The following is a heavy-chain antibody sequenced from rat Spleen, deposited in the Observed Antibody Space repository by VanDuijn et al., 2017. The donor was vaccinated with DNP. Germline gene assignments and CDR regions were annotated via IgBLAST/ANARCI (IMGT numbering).Heavy chain of an antibody. CDR3: ARRSIDYFDY. Sequence: EVQLVESGGGLVQPGRSLKLSCTTSGFTFSDYAMAWVRQAPTKGLEWVATITYDGSRTYYRDSVKGRFTISRDNAKSTLYLQMDSLRSEDTATYYCARRSIDYFDYWGQGVMVTVSS. CDR2: ITYDGSRT. J-gene: IGHJ2*01. CDR1: GFTFSDYA. V-gene: IGHV5-17*01. D-gene: IGHD3-8*01.